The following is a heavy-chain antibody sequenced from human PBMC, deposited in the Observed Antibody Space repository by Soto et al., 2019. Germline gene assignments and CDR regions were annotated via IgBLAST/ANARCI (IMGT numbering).Heavy chain of an antibody. CDR2: IYHRGST. Sequence: PSETLSLTCTVSGGSISSNFYYWGWIRQPPGKGLQWIGNIYHRGSTNYNPSLKSRVTISVDTSKNQFSLKLSSVTAADTAVYYCARAKAPLYSSSWYWFDPWGQGTLVTVSS. J-gene: IGHJ5*02. CDR3: ARAKAPLYSSSWYWFDP. D-gene: IGHD6-13*01. CDR1: GGSISSNFYY. V-gene: IGHV4-39*01.